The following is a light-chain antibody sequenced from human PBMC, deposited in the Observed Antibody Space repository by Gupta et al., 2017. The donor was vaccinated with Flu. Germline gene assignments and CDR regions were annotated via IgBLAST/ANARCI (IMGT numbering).Light chain of an antibody. CDR3: QETYKAPLT. CDR2: GAS. V-gene: IGKV1-39*01. CDR1: QTVNNY. J-gene: IGKJ4*01. Sequence: PSSLSASVGDTITITCRASQTVNNYLNWYQQKPGKAPKLLIYGASSLQSGVPSRFSGSGSGTDFTLTIGSLQFEDFATYYCQETYKAPLTFGGGTKVEIK.